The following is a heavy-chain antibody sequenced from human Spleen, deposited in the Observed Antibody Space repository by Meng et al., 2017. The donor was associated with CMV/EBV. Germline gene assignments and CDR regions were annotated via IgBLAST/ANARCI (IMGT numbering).Heavy chain of an antibody. Sequence: ASVKVSCKASGYTVTGNYMHWVRQAPGQGLEWMGWINPNSGGTKYAQKFQGRVTMTRDTSISTAYMELSSLRSDDTAVYYCARVGYCTKGVCYNFDYWGQGTLVTVSS. V-gene: IGHV1-2*02. CDR3: ARVGYCTKGVCYNFDY. CDR2: INPNSGGT. CDR1: GYTVTGNY. D-gene: IGHD2-8*01. J-gene: IGHJ4*02.